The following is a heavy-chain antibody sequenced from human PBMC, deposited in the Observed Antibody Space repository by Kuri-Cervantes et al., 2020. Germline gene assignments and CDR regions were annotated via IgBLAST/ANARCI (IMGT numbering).Heavy chain of an antibody. V-gene: IGHV1-2*02. CDR2: INPNSGGT. CDR1: GYTFTSYD. J-gene: IGHJ4*02. Sequence: ASVKVSCKASGYTFTSYDINWVRQATGQGLEWMGWINPNSGGTNYAQKFQGRVTMTRDTSISTAYMELSRLRSDDTAVYYCARDRGGPYYDILTGYPNFDYWGQGTLVTVSS. CDR3: ARDRGGPYYDILTGYPNFDY. D-gene: IGHD3-9*01.